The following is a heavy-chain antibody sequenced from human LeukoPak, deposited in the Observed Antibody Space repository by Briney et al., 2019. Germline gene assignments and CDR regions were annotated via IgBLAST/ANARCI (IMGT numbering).Heavy chain of an antibody. D-gene: IGHD1-1*01. CDR1: GFTFNDYT. CDR3: AILPTLRNLNDGP. V-gene: IGHV3-43*01. Sequence: PGGSLRLSCAASGFTFNDYTMHWVRQAPGKGLEWVSLISWNGDNTYYADSVKGRFTISRDNSKNSLYLQMNSLRTEDTALYYCAILPTLRNLNDGPWGQGTLVTVSS. J-gene: IGHJ5*02. CDR2: ISWNGDNT.